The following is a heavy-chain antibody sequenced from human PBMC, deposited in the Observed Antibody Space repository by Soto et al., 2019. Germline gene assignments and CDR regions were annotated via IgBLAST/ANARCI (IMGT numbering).Heavy chain of an antibody. CDR1: GFTFSSYA. D-gene: IGHD1-26*01. CDR3: AMGDEIQTFFDY. V-gene: IGHV3-30-3*01. J-gene: IGHJ4*02. Sequence: GGSLRLSCAASGFTFSSYAMHWVRQAPGKGLEWVAVISYDGSNKYYADSVKGRFTISRDNSKNTLYLQMNSLRAEDTAVCYCAMGDEIQTFFDYWGQGTLVTVSS. CDR2: ISYDGSNK.